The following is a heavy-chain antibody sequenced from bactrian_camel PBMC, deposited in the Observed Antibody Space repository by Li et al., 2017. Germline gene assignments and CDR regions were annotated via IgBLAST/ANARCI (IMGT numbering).Heavy chain of an antibody. CDR2: VRRDSTI. CDR3: AAKTWGGFCITNPERYDA. D-gene: IGHD3*01. J-gene: IGHJ4*01. CDR1: AYIWEQCG. V-gene: IGHV3S63*01. Sequence: HVQLVESGGGSVQAGGSLKLSCAGSAYIWEQCGMGWYLQAAGKEVNVVSVRRDSTIIYADSVKGRFSISHDVTKNTVYLQMDSLKPEDTGMYYCAAKTWGGFCITNPERYDAWGVGTQVTVS.